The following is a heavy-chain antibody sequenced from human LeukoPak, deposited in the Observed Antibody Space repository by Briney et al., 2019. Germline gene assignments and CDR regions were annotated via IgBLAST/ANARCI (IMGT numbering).Heavy chain of an antibody. V-gene: IGHV1-8*01. D-gene: IGHD3-16*02. CDR2: MNANRGNK. CDR1: GYTFTSYD. J-gene: IGHJ5*02. CDR3: ARWSSGCVSYRARGGFDP. Sequence: ASLNLSCKASGYTFTSYDMNWVRQATGQGLEWMGWMNANRGNKDYAQNVQSRVTMTRNTARNTPYMEMSTLRSEDTAVYSCARWSSGCVSYRARGGFDPWGQGPLVTVSS.